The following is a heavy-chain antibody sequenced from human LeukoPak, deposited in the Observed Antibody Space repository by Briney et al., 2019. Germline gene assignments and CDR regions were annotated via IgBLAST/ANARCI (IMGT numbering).Heavy chain of an antibody. V-gene: IGHV3-74*01. CDR2: INSDGSST. D-gene: IGHD6-19*01. Sequence: QPGGSLRLSCAASGFTFSSYWMHWVRQAPGKGLVWVSRINSDGSSTSYADSVKGRFTISRDNAKNSLYLQMNSLRAEDTAVYYCARDVCSSGWYSSYYFDYWGQGTLVTVSS. CDR1: GFTFSSYW. CDR3: ARDVCSSGWYSSYYFDY. J-gene: IGHJ4*02.